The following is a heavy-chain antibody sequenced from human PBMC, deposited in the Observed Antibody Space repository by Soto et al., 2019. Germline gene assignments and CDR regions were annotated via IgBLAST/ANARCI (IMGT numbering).Heavy chain of an antibody. J-gene: IGHJ6*02. CDR3: AGGLSNYYGMDV. CDR2: ISYDGSNK. CDR1: GFTFSSYG. D-gene: IGHD3-16*01. V-gene: IGHV3-30*03. Sequence: QVQLVESGGGVVQPGRSLRLSCAASGFTFSSYGMHWVRQAPGKGLEWVAVISYDGSNKYYADSVKGRFTISRDTSKNTLYLQRNSLRAEDTAVYYCAGGLSNYYGMDVWGQGTTVTVSS.